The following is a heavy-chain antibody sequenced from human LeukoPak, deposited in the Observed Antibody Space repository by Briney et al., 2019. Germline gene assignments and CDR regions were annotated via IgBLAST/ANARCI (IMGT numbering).Heavy chain of an antibody. Sequence: SETLSITCTVSGGSISSYYWSWIRQPPGKGLEWIGYIYYSGNTNYNPSLKSRVTISVDTSKSQFSLKLSSVTAADAAVYYCARVYYSRSYDYWYFDLWGRGTLVTVSS. CDR3: ARVYYSRSYDYWYFDL. V-gene: IGHV4-59*01. CDR2: IYYSGNT. D-gene: IGHD6-13*01. J-gene: IGHJ2*01. CDR1: GGSISSYY.